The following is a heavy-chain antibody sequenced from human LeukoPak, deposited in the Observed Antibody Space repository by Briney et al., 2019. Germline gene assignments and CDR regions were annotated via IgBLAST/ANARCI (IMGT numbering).Heavy chain of an antibody. CDR1: GGTFSSDA. CDR3: ARDDLETEYYFDY. Sequence: SVKVSCKASGGTFSSDAISWVRQAPGQGLEWMGRIIPIFGTANYAQKFQGRVTITTDESTSTAYMELSSLRSEDTAVYYCARDDLETEYYFDYWGQGTLVNISS. J-gene: IGHJ4*02. CDR2: IIPIFGTA. D-gene: IGHD3-3*01. V-gene: IGHV1-69*05.